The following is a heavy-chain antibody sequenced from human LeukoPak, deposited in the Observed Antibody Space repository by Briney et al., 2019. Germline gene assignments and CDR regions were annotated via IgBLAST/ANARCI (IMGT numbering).Heavy chain of an antibody. D-gene: IGHD6-13*01. CDR1: GYTFTGYY. J-gene: IGHJ4*02. Sequence: ASVKVSCKASGYTFTGYYMHWVRQAPGQGLEWMGWINPNSGGTNYAQKFQGRVTMTRDTSISTAYMELSRLRSDDTAVYYCARDQPPSSWYNYWGQGTLVTVSS. CDR3: ARDQPPSSWYNY. V-gene: IGHV1-2*02. CDR2: INPNSGGT.